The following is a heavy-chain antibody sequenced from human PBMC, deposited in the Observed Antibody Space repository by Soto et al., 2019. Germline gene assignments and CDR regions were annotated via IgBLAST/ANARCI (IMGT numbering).Heavy chain of an antibody. CDR2: INNGGVS. CDR1: GFTLNTAW. V-gene: IGHV3-15*01. J-gene: IGHJ6*02. CDR3: ATSRGGDEFSSSMDLWGQGMDV. Sequence: GGSLILSCSASGFTLNTAWMAWVRHAPGKGLQWVGRINNGGVSDSAAPVRGRFIISRDNSKNTVYLQMNTLRTDDTAVYYCATSRGGDEFSSSMDLWGQGMDVWGRGTTVTVAS. D-gene: IGHD3-10*01.